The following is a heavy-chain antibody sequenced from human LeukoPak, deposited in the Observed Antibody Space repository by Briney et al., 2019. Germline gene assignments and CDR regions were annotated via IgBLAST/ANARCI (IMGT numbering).Heavy chain of an antibody. J-gene: IGHJ3*02. CDR3: AGPYSSSSGRGAFDI. D-gene: IGHD6-6*01. CDR2: IYTSGST. Sequence: PSQTLSLTCTVSGGSISSGSYYWGWIRQPAGKGLEWIGRIYTSGSTNYNPSLKSRVTISVDTSKNQSSLKLSSVTAADTAVYYCAGPYSSSSGRGAFDIWGQGTMVTVSS. V-gene: IGHV4-61*02. CDR1: GGSISSGSYY.